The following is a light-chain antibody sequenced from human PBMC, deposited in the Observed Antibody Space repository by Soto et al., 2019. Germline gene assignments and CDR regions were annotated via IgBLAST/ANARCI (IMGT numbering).Light chain of an antibody. CDR2: GAF. CDR3: QQYGGSPRT. Sequence: EIVLTQSPGTLSLSRGGRATLSCSASQSVGKYLAWYQQKPGQAPRLLIYGAFTRATGLPDRFSGSGSGTDFTLTISRLEPEEFAGYYCQQYGGSPRTFGQGTKVDIK. V-gene: IGKV3-20*01. J-gene: IGKJ1*01. CDR1: QSVGKY.